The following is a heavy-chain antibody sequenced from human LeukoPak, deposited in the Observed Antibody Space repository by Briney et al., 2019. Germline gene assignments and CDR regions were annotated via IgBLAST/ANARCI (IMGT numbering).Heavy chain of an antibody. V-gene: IGHV3-53*01. J-gene: IGHJ4*02. CDR3: ARSTSTVSAGYY. Sequence: TGGSLRLSCAASGFTVSSDYMSWVRQAPGKGLEWVSVIYTGGSTYYADSVKGRFTISRDTSKNALHLQMNSLRAEDTAVYYCARSTSTVSAGYYWGQGTLVTVSS. D-gene: IGHD2/OR15-2a*01. CDR1: GFTVSSDY. CDR2: IYTGGST.